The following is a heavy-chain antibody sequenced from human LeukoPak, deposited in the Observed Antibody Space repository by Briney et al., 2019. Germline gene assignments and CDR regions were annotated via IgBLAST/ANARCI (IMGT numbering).Heavy chain of an antibody. CDR3: ARGDSSSWFMVPTDY. CDR1: GFTFSSYS. CDR2: ISSSSSYI. J-gene: IGHJ4*02. D-gene: IGHD6-13*01. Sequence: GGSLRLSCAASGFTFSSYSMNWVRQAPGKGLEWVSSISSSSSYIYYADSVKGRFTISRDNAKNSLYLQMSSLRAEDAAVYYCARGDSSSWFMVPTDYWGQGTLVTVSS. V-gene: IGHV3-21*01.